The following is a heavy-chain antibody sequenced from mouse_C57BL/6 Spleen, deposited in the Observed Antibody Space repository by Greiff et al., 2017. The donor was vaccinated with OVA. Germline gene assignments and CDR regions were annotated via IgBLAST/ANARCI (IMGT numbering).Heavy chain of an antibody. CDR1: GYTFTSYW. D-gene: IGHD1-1*01. V-gene: IGHV1-64*01. J-gene: IGHJ1*03. CDR3: ARGDYGSSYDWYYGV. Sequence: QVQLQQPGAELVKPGASVKLSCKASGYTFTSYWMHWVKQRPGQGLEWIGMIHPNSGSTNYNEKFKSKATLTVDKSSSTAYMQLSSLTSEDSAVYYCARGDYGSSYDWYYGVWGTGATVTVSS. CDR2: IHPNSGST.